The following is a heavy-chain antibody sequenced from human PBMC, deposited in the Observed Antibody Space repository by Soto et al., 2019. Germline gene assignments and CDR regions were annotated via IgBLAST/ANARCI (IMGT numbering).Heavy chain of an antibody. CDR3: ARDRRQPEPPFDY. D-gene: IGHD6-13*01. J-gene: IGHJ4*02. Sequence: GGSLRLSCAASGFTFSSYGMHWVRQAPGKGLEWVAVIWYDGSNKYYADSVKGRFTISRDNSKNTLYLQMNSLRAEDTAVYYCARDRRQPEPPFDYWGQGTLVTVPQ. CDR2: IWYDGSNK. V-gene: IGHV3-33*01. CDR1: GFTFSSYG.